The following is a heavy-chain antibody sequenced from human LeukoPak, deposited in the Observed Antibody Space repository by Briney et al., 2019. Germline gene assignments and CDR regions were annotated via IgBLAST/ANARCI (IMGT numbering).Heavy chain of an antibody. J-gene: IGHJ4*02. Sequence: ASVKVSCKASGYTFTSYGISWVRQAPGQGLEWMGWISGYNGNTNYAQKLQGRVTMTTDTSTSTAYMELRSLRSDDTAVYYCATSNLYRGYSYGYCVYWGQGTLVTVSS. CDR2: ISGYNGNT. D-gene: IGHD5-18*01. V-gene: IGHV1-18*01. CDR1: GYTFTSYG. CDR3: ATSNLYRGYSYGYCVY.